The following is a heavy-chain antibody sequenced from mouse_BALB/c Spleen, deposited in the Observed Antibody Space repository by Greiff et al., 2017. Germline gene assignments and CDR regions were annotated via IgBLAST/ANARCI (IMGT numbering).Heavy chain of an antibody. D-gene: IGHD1-2*01. CDR1: GFNIKDYY. V-gene: IGHV14-4*02. CDR3: NKGAATAMDY. Sequence: EVQLVESGAELVRSGASVKLSCTASGFNIKDYYMHWVKQRPEQGLEWIGWIDPENGDTEYAPKFQGKATMTADTSSNTAYLQLSSLTSEDTAAYYCNKGAATAMDYWGQGTSVTVSS. J-gene: IGHJ4*01. CDR2: IDPENGDT.